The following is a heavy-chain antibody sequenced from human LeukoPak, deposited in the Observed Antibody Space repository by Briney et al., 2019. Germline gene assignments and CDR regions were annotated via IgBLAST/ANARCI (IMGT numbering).Heavy chain of an antibody. CDR1: GFIFSSYA. J-gene: IGHJ4*02. Sequence: GGSLRLSCAASGFIFSSYAMSWVRQAPGKGLEWVSGISGSGGSTYYADSVKGRFTISRDNSKNTLYLQMNSLRAEDTAVYYCAREPDTPTSSSWYGGEDPMENDYWGQGTLVTVSS. D-gene: IGHD6-13*01. CDR3: AREPDTPTSSSWYGGEDPMENDY. CDR2: ISGSGGST. V-gene: IGHV3-23*01.